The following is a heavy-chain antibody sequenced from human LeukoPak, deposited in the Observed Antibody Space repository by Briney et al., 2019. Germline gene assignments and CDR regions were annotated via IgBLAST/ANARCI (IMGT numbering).Heavy chain of an antibody. Sequence: SETLSLTCTVSGGSISSSSYYWGWIRQPPGKGLEWIGSIYYSGSTYYNPSLKSRVTISVDTSKNQFSLKLSSVTAADTAVYYCARVRGDCSSTSCYVGWFDPWGQGTLVTVSS. CDR1: GGSISSSSYY. D-gene: IGHD2-2*01. V-gene: IGHV4-39*07. CDR3: ARVRGDCSSTSCYVGWFDP. CDR2: IYYSGST. J-gene: IGHJ5*02.